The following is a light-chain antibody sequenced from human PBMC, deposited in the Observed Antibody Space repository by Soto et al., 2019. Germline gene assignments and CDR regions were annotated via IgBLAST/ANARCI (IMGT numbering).Light chain of an antibody. V-gene: IGKV1-39*01. CDR3: QQSYMDPIT. CDR1: QIISTY. J-gene: IGKJ5*01. CDR2: DAS. Sequence: DIQMTQSPSSLSASVVNRVTITFRASQIISTYLNWYQKKPGKAPNLLIYDASRLQSGVPSRFSGSGGGTDFTLSISSVQPEDFATYFCQQSYMDPITFGQGTRLEIK.